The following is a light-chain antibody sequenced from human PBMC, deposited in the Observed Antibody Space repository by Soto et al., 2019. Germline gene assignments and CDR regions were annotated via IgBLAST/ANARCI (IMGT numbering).Light chain of an antibody. V-gene: IGLV2-11*01. CDR3: CSYAGSYTYV. CDR2: DVS. J-gene: IGLJ1*01. CDR1: SSDVGGYNF. Sequence: QSVLTQPRSVSGSPGQSVTISCTGTSSDVGGYNFVSWYQQHPVKAPKLMIYDVSKRPSGVPDRFSGSKSGNTASLTISGLQAEDEADYYCCSYAGSYTYVFGTGTKLTVL.